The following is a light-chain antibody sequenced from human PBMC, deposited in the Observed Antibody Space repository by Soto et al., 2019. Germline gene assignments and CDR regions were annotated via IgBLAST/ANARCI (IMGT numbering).Light chain of an antibody. J-gene: IGLJ2*01. V-gene: IGLV1-40*01. CDR3: QSYDSSLSHVV. CDR1: SSNIGSYYD. CDR2: GDN. Sequence: QSVLTQPPSVSGAPGQRVTIPCPGSSSNIGSYYDVHWYQQLPGKVPKLLIYGDNNRPSGVPDRFSCSKSGTSASLAITGLQAEDEADYYCQSYDSSLSHVVFGGGTKLTVL.